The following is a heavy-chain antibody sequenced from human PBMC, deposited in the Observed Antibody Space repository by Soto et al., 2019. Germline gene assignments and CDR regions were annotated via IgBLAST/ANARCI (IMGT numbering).Heavy chain of an antibody. Sequence: RASVKVSCKASGGTFGSYAISWVRQAPGQGLEWMGGIIPIFGTANYAQKFQGRVTITADESTSTAYMELSSLRSEDTAVYYCARQGAALRDYYYGMDVWGQGTTVTVSS. CDR2: IIPIFGTA. V-gene: IGHV1-69*13. CDR1: GGTFGSYA. D-gene: IGHD6-25*01. CDR3: ARQGAALRDYYYGMDV. J-gene: IGHJ6*02.